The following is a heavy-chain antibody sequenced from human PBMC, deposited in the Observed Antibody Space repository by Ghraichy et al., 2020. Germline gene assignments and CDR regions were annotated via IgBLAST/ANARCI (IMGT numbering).Heavy chain of an antibody. CDR2: IYTSGST. Sequence: SETLSLTCTVSGGSISSYYWSWIRQPAGKGLEWIGRIYTSGSTNYNPSLKSRVTMSVDTSKNQFSLKLSSVTAADTAVYYCAREQILSGYYYTGYYYYYMDVWGKGTTVTVSS. V-gene: IGHV4-4*07. D-gene: IGHD3-22*01. CDR1: GGSISSYY. CDR3: AREQILSGYYYTGYYYYYMDV. J-gene: IGHJ6*03.